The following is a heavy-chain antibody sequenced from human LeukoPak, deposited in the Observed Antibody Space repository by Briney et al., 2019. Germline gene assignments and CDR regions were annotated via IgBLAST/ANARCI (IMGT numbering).Heavy chain of an antibody. CDR2: IIPIFGTA. Sequence: SVKVSCKASGGTFSIYAISWVRQAPGQGLEWMGGIIPIFGTANYAQKFQGRVTFTAEESTSTAYMELSSLRSEDTAVYYCARDGGLYDSSGYYWIDYWGQGTLVTVSS. J-gene: IGHJ4*02. V-gene: IGHV1-69*13. D-gene: IGHD3-22*01. CDR1: GGTFSIYA. CDR3: ARDGGLYDSSGYYWIDY.